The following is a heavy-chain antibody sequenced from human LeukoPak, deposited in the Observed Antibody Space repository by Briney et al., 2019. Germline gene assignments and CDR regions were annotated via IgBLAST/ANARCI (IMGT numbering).Heavy chain of an antibody. CDR3: ARVGDSCGYYLYYFDY. Sequence: SETLSLTCTVSGGSISSYYWSWIRQPPGKGLEWIGYIYYSGSTNYNPSLKSRVTISVDTSKNQFSLKLSSVTAADTAVYYCARVGDSCGYYLYYFDYWGQGTLVTVSS. J-gene: IGHJ4*02. CDR1: GGSISSYY. D-gene: IGHD3-22*01. CDR2: IYYSGST. V-gene: IGHV4-59*01.